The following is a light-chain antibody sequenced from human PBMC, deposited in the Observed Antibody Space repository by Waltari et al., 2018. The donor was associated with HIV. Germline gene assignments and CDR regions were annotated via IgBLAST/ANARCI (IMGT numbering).Light chain of an antibody. V-gene: IGKV3-15*01. CDR2: RAS. J-gene: IGKJ5*01. Sequence: EVVLTQSPATLSVSPGDRAILSCRASQSVSNHLAWYQQKPGQAPRLLVYRASTRAAGIPARFSGSWSGTDFTLTIISLQAEDFAVYFCQQCNNWPITFGQGTRLEIK. CDR3: QQCNNWPIT. CDR1: QSVSNH.